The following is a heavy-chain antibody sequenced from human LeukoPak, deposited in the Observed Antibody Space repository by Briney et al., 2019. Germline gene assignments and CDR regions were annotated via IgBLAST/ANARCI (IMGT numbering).Heavy chain of an antibody. V-gene: IGHV4-59*11. CDR2: IYFNGRT. J-gene: IGHJ4*02. Sequence: SETLSLTCTVSRGSISGHSWSWIRQPPGKGLEGIGYIYFNGRTNYNPSLESRVTMSVVTSKNQFSLWLYSVTSADTAVYYCAREFYFASGAYYFDLWGRGALVTVSS. CDR1: RGSISGHS. D-gene: IGHD3-10*01. CDR3: AREFYFASGAYYFDL.